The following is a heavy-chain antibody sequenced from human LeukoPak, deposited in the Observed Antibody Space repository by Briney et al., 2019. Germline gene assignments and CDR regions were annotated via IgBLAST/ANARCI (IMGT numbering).Heavy chain of an antibody. J-gene: IGHJ4*02. CDR2: IHQDGNEK. CDR1: GFTFSTYW. V-gene: IGHV3-7*04. Sequence: GGSLRLSCAASGFTFSTYWMSWVHQAPGKGLEWVANIHQDGNEKYYVDSVKGRFTISRDNAKNSLCLQMNSLRAEDTAVYYCARGDKFSGDYWGQGTLVTVSS. D-gene: IGHD2-15*01. CDR3: ARGDKFSGDY.